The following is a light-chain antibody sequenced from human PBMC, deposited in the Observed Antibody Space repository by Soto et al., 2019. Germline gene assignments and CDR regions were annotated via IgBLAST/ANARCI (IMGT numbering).Light chain of an antibody. V-gene: IGKV1-39*01. CDR1: QSVSTY. J-gene: IGKJ1*01. Sequence: DIQMTQSPSSLSASVGDRVTITCRASQSVSTYLNWYQQKPGKAPNLLIYAASSLQGGVPSRFSGSGSGTDFTLTISSLQTEDFATYYCQQSYSTPRTFGQGTKVEVK. CDR3: QQSYSTPRT. CDR2: AAS.